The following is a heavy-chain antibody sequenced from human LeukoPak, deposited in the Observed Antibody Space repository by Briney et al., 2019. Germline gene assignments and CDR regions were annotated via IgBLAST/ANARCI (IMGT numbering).Heavy chain of an antibody. CDR2: IYTSGST. CDR1: GGSISSYY. J-gene: IGHJ3*02. Sequence: SETLSLTCTVSGGSISSYYWSWIRQPAGKGLEWIGRIYTSGSTNYNPSLKSRVTISVDTSKNQFSLKLSSVTAADTAVYYCARVHCTNGVCYAFDIWGQGTMVTVSS. D-gene: IGHD2-8*01. CDR3: ARVHCTNGVCYAFDI. V-gene: IGHV4-4*07.